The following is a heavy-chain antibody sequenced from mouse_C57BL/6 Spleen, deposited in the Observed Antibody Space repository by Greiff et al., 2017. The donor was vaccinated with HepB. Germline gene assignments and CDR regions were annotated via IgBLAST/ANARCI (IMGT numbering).Heavy chain of an antibody. V-gene: IGHV1-7*01. Sequence: VQLQQSGAELAKPGASVKLSCKASGYTFTSYWMHWVKQRPGQGLEWIGYINPSSGYTKYNQKFKDKATLTADKSSSTAYMQLSSLTQEDSAVYYCARGDFFVVRSYYYAMDYWGQGTSVTVSS. CDR1: GYTFTSYW. CDR2: INPSSGYT. CDR3: ARGDFFVVRSYYYAMDY. D-gene: IGHD2-10*02. J-gene: IGHJ4*01.